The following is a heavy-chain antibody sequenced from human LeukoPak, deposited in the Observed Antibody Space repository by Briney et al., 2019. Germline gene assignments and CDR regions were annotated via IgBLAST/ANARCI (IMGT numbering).Heavy chain of an antibody. J-gene: IGHJ4*02. D-gene: IGHD3-16*02. V-gene: IGHV4-61*02. Sequence: SETLSLTCTVSGGSISSGSYYWSWIRQPAGKGLEWIGRIYTSGSANYNPSLKSRVTISVDTSKNQFSLKLSSVTAADTAVYYCARRGSYRQYYFDSWGQGTLVTVSS. CDR1: GGSISSGSYY. CDR3: ARRGSYRQYYFDS. CDR2: IYTSGSA.